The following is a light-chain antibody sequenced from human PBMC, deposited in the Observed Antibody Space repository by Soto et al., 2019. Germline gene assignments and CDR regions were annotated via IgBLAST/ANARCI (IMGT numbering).Light chain of an antibody. J-gene: IGKJ5*01. Sequence: DIQLTQSPSFLSASVGDRVTITCRASQGISNNLAWYQQKPGKAPNLLIYTASTLQSGVPSRFSGSGSGTEFTLTISSLQPEDFATYYCQHLNNYPPITFGQGTRLEIK. CDR3: QHLNNYPPIT. CDR2: TAS. CDR1: QGISNN. V-gene: IGKV1-9*01.